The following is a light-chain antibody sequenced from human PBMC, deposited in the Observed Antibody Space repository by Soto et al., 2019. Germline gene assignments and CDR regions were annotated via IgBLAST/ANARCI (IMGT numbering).Light chain of an antibody. CDR3: QQRSNWPPWT. V-gene: IGKV3-11*01. CDR2: DAS. Sequence: EIVLTQSPATLSLSPGERATLSCRASQSVSSYLSWYQQKPGQAPRLLIYDASNRATGIPARVSGSGSGTDFSLTISSLESEDFAVYYCQQRSNWPPWTFGQGTKVEIK. J-gene: IGKJ1*01. CDR1: QSVSSY.